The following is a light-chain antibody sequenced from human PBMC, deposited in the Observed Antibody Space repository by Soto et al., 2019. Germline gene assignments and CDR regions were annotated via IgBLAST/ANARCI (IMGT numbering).Light chain of an antibody. V-gene: IGLV2-14*03. CDR1: NSDVGSYNY. J-gene: IGLJ1*01. CDR2: NVY. Sequence: QSALTQPASASGSPGQSITISRTGTNSDVGSYNYVSWHQQHSRKAPKLMIDNVYDRPSGISNRFSGSKSGNTASLTISGLQGEDEADYYCSSYTISRTYVFGTGTKVTVL. CDR3: SSYTISRTYV.